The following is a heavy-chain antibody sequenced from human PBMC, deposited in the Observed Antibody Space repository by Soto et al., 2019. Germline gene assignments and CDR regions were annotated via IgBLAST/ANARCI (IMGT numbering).Heavy chain of an antibody. D-gene: IGHD3-10*01. V-gene: IGHV3-23*01. CDR2: ISSRGGST. J-gene: IGHJ4*02. CDR3: AKDLPDRGYY. CDR1: GFTFSSYA. Sequence: EVQLLESGGGLVQPGGSLRLSCAASGFTFSSYAMSWVRQAPGKGLEWVSVISSRGGSTYYADSVKGRFTISRDNSKNTLYLQMDSLRAEDTAVYYCAKDLPDRGYYWGQGTLVTVSS.